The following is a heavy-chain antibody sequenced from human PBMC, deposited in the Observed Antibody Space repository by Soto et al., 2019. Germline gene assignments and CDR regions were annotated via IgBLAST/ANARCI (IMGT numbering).Heavy chain of an antibody. CDR2: IYYSGST. CDR3: ARRNSGYDFKGDY. V-gene: IGHV4-39*01. D-gene: IGHD5-12*01. J-gene: IGHJ4*02. CDR1: GGSISSSSYY. Sequence: KASETLSLTCTVSGGSISSSSYYWGWIRQPPGKGLEWIGSIYYSGSTYYNPSLKSRVTISVDTSKNQFSLKLSSVTAADTAVYYCARRNSGYDFKGDYWGQGTLVTVSS.